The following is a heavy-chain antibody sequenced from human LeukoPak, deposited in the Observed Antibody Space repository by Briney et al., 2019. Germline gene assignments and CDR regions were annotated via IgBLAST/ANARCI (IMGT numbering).Heavy chain of an antibody. CDR3: ASESRPRAYFDY. J-gene: IGHJ4*02. V-gene: IGHV4-31*03. CDR2: IYYSGST. Sequence: PSETLSLTCTVSGGSISSGGYYWSWIRQHPGKGLQWIGYIYYSGSTYYNPSLKSRITISVDTSKNQFSLKLSSVTAADTAVYYCASESRPRAYFDYWGQGTLVTVSS. CDR1: GGSISSGGYY.